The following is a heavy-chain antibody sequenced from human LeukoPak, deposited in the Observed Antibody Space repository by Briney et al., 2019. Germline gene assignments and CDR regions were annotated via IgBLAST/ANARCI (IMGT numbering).Heavy chain of an antibody. Sequence: GGSLRLSCAASGFIFDDYTMHWVRHPPGRGLEWVSLMTWDAGTTYYADSVKGRFTISRDNSKNSLYLQMNSLRSEDTALYYCGKGGQTAARDMDVWGKGTTVTVSS. J-gene: IGHJ6*03. D-gene: IGHD2-2*01. V-gene: IGHV3-43*01. CDR1: GFIFDDYT. CDR2: MTWDAGTT. CDR3: GKGGQTAARDMDV.